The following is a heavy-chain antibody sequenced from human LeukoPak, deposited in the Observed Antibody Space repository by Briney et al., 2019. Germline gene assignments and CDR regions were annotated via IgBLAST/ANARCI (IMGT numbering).Heavy chain of an antibody. V-gene: IGHV3-11*01. D-gene: IGHD3-3*01. CDR2: ISSSGSTI. CDR1: GFTFSDYS. J-gene: IGHJ4*02. Sequence: PGGSLRLSCAASGFTFSDYSMSWIRQAPGKRLDWISYISSSGSTIYYADSVKGRFTISRDNTKNSLYLQMNSLRAEDTALYYCAKDISGIYYDFWSGPDDWGQGTLVTVSS. CDR3: AKDISGIYYDFWSGPDD.